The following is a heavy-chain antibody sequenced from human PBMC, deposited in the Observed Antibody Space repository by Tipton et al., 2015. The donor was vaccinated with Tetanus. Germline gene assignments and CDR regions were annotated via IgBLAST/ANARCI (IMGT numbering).Heavy chain of an antibody. V-gene: IGHV3-9*01. D-gene: IGHD3-22*01. J-gene: IGHJ1*01. CDR1: GFTFNEFA. CDR2: VSGAGGSK. CDR3: ASSSRGYYDSSGYYGYFQH. Sequence: SLRLSCVGSGFTFNEFAIHWVRQVSGKGLEWVSAVSGAGGSKVYADSVRGRFTISRDNANNSLFLQVNSLRAEDTAVYYCASSSRGYYDSSGYYGYFQHWGQGTLVTVS.